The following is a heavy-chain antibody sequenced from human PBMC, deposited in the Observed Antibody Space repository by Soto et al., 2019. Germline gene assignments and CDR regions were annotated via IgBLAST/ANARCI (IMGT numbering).Heavy chain of an antibody. CDR2: VYHSGNN. Sequence: QLQLQESGSGLVNPSQALSLTCGVSGCYISSCCYSWSWIRQRPGKVLEWLGYVYHSGNNYYNPSLPSRITISVDRSKNQFSLKLSSVTAADTAVYYCARVPGPWGQGTLVTVS. D-gene: IGHD7-27*01. J-gene: IGHJ4*02. CDR3: ARVPGP. V-gene: IGHV4-30-2*01. CDR1: GCYISSCCYS.